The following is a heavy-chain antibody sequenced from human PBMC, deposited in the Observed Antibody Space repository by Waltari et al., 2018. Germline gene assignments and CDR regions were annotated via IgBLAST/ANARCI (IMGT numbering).Heavy chain of an antibody. D-gene: IGHD6-19*01. CDR2: INKDGTET. V-gene: IGHV3-7*03. Sequence: EAQQVESGGDLVQPGGSLRLSCVVSGFTLSNYWMSWVRQAPGKGLEWVANINKDGTETYYVDAVRCRFTISKDDAKNSVYLQMNSLKVEDTAVYYCIRDYGSPYWGQGTLVTVSS. J-gene: IGHJ4*02. CDR1: GFTLSNYW. CDR3: IRDYGSPY.